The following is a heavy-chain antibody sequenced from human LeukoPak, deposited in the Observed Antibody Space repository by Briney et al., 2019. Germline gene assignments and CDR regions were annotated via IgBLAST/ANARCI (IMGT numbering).Heavy chain of an antibody. CDR1: GGTFSSYA. D-gene: IGHD3-22*01. J-gene: IGHJ4*02. CDR2: IIPIFGTA. V-gene: IGHV1-69*13. Sequence: ASVKVSCKASGGTFSSYAISWVRQAPGQGLEWLGGIIPIFGTANYAQKFQGRVTITADESTSTAYMELSSLRSEDTAVYYCAVNYYYDSRLLDYWGQGTLVTVSS. CDR3: AVNYYYDSRLLDY.